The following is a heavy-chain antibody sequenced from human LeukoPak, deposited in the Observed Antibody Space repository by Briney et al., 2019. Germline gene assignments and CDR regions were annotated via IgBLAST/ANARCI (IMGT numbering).Heavy chain of an antibody. V-gene: IGHV5-10-1*01. D-gene: IGHD1-14*01. CDR2: IDPSDSYT. J-gene: IGHJ4*02. CDR1: GYSFTNYW. CDR3: AKSSGNNPLDY. Sequence: GESLRISCKGSGYSFTNYWINWVRQMPGKGLEWMGRIDPSDSYTNYSPSFQGHVTISTDKSINTAYVQWSSLKASDTAIYYCAKSSGNNPLDYWGQGTLVTVST.